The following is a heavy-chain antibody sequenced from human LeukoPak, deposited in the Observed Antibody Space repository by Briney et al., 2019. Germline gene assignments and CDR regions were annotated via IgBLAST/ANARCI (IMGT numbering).Heavy chain of an antibody. D-gene: IGHD6-19*01. V-gene: IGHV4-34*01. Sequence: SETLSLTCAVYGGSFSGYYWSWIRQPPGKGLEWIGEINHSGSTNYNPSLKSRVTISVDTSKNQFSLKLSSVTAADTAVYYCARDYSSGQDYWGQGTLVTVSS. CDR3: ARDYSSGQDY. J-gene: IGHJ4*02. CDR2: INHSGST. CDR1: GGSFSGYY.